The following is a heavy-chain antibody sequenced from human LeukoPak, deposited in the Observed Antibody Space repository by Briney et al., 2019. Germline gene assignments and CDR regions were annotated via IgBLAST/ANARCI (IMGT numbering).Heavy chain of an antibody. CDR1: GFSFMTST. Sequence: PGESLRLSCAASGFSFMTSTMNWVRQAPGKGLELVSSITSRGAYMFHVDSVKGRFTISRDNANNSLFPQLSSLRAEDTAVYYCARGGGSLNFWGQGSLVTVSP. J-gene: IGHJ4*02. CDR3: ARGGGSLNF. V-gene: IGHV3-21*06. CDR2: ITSRGAYM. D-gene: IGHD1-26*01.